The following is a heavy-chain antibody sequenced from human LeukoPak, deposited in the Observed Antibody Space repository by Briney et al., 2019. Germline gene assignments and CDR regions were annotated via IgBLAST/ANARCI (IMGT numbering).Heavy chain of an antibody. V-gene: IGHV4-31*03. Sequence: SETLSLTCTVSGGSISSGGYYWSWIRQQPGKGLEWIGYSHYSGTTYYNTSLKSRVAISVDTSKDQFSLKLSSVTAADTAVYYCARDGPTSVLWGQGTLVTVSS. CDR2: SHYSGTT. CDR1: GGSISSGGYY. J-gene: IGHJ4*02. CDR3: ARDGPTSVL. D-gene: IGHD1-1*01.